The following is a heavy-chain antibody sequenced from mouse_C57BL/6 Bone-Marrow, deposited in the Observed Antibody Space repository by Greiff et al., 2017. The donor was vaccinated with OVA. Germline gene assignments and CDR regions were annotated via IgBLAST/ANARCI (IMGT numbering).Heavy chain of an antibody. CDR3: TLYYYGSSYWYCDV. CDR1: GFNIKDDY. V-gene: IGHV14-4*01. Sequence: VQLQQSGAELVRPGASVKLSCTASGFNIKDDYMHWVKQRPEQGLEWIGWIDPENGDTEYASKFQGKATLTADTSSNTAYLQLSSLTSEDTAVYYCTLYYYGSSYWYCDVWGTGTTVTVSS. D-gene: IGHD1-1*01. CDR2: IDPENGDT. J-gene: IGHJ1*03.